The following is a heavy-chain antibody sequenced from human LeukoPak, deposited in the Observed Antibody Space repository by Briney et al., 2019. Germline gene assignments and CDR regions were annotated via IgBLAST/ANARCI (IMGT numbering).Heavy chain of an antibody. CDR1: GFTFSSYE. V-gene: IGHV3-48*03. CDR3: ARWWPSDY. D-gene: IGHD2-15*01. Sequence: GGSLRLSCAASGFTFSSYEMNWVRQAPGKGLEWVSYISSSGNAIYYADSVKGRFTISRDNAKNSLYLQMNSLRAEDTAVYYCARWWPSDYWGQGTLVTVSS. CDR2: ISSSGNAI. J-gene: IGHJ4*02.